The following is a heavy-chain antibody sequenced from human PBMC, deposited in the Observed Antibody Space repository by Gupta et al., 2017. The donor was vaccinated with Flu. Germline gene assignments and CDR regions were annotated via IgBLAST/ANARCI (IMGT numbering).Heavy chain of an antibody. CDR3: EKGAGYSSGGSSHGDD. V-gene: IGHV3-9*01. D-gene: IGHD2-15*01. CDR2: ISWNSDEK. Sequence: VQLVESGGGLVQPGRSLRLSCAASVFSFEDYAMHWVRQVPGKGLEWVSSISWNSDEKAYADSVKGRVNISRDNVRNSLSLKMNNLKPEDTALYDCEKGAGYSSGGSSHGDDWGQGSRGTVAS. CDR1: VFSFEDYA. J-gene: IGHJ4*02.